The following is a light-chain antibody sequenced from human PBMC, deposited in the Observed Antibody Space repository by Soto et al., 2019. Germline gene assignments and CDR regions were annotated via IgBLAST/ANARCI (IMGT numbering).Light chain of an antibody. Sequence: QSVLTQPASVSGSPGQSITISCTGTSSDVGGYNFVSWYQHHPGKAPKLMIYEVSNRPSGVSNRFSGSKSVNTASLTISGLQAEDEADYYCSSYTSSSTQVFGTGTKLTVL. J-gene: IGLJ1*01. CDR2: EVS. V-gene: IGLV2-14*01. CDR3: SSYTSSSTQV. CDR1: SSDVGGYNF.